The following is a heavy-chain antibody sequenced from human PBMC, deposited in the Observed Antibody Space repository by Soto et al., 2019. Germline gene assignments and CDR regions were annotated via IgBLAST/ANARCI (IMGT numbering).Heavy chain of an antibody. CDR1: GFAFHTHA. D-gene: IGHD2-8*02. V-gene: IGHV3-23*01. Sequence: PGGSLRLSCAASGFAFHTHALSWVRQAPGKGLEWVSGISASGVTTYYADSVKGRFTISRDNSKNTVTLQMNSLRAEDTAFYYCAKDRTPPLSLSPSSQAIKNLLVGQCFDSWGQGTLVTVS. CDR2: ISASGVTT. J-gene: IGHJ4*02. CDR3: AKDRTPPLSLSPSSQAIKNLLVGQCFDS.